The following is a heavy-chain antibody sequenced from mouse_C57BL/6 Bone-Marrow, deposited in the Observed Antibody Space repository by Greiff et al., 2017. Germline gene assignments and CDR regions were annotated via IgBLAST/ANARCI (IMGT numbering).Heavy chain of an antibody. Sequence: VKLMESGAELARPGASVKLSCKASGYTFTSYGISWVKQRTGQGLEWIGEIYPRSGNTYYNEKFKGKATLTADKSSSTAYMELRSLTSEDSAVYFCARGDYYGSSSFFAYWGQGTLVTVSA. CDR3: ARGDYYGSSSFFAY. V-gene: IGHV1-81*01. D-gene: IGHD1-1*01. CDR1: GYTFTSYG. J-gene: IGHJ3*01. CDR2: IYPRSGNT.